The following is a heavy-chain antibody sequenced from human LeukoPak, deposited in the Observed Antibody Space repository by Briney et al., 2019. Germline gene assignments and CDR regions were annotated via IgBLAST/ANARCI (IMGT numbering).Heavy chain of an antibody. CDR2: IYYSGST. D-gene: IGHD3-16*01. CDR1: GGSISSYY. J-gene: IGHJ1*01. V-gene: IGHV4-59*01. Sequence: SETLSLTCTVSGGSISSYYWSWIRQPPGKGLEWIGYIYYSGSTNYNPSLKSRVTISVDTSKNQFSLKLSSVTAADTAVYYCARVHQRWGNFQHWGRGTLVTVSS. CDR3: ARVHQRWGNFQH.